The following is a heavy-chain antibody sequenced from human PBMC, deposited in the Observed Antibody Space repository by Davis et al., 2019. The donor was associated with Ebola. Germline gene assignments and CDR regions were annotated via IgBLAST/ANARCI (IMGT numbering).Heavy chain of an antibody. J-gene: IGHJ5*01. CDR1: GFTFRSYD. D-gene: IGHD6-13*01. V-gene: IGHV3-13*01. Sequence: PGGSLRLSCAASGFTFRSYDMHWVRQATGKGLEWVSDIGAAGDTYYPVSVKGRFTISRENAKNSLYLQMNSLRAEDTAVYYCARAGFGSTWFDCWGQGILVTVSS. CDR2: IGAAGDT. CDR3: ARAGFGSTWFDC.